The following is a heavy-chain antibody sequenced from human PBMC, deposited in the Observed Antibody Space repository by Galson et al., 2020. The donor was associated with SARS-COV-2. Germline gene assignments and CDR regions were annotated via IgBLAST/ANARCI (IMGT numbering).Heavy chain of an antibody. CDR3: ARGAYYDSNSRADY. CDR2: INPSGGGT. D-gene: IGHD3-22*01. J-gene: IGHJ4*02. CDR1: GYTFTSYY. V-gene: IGHV1-46*01. Sequence: ASAKVSCKASGYTFTSYYMHWVRQAPGQGLEWMGTINPSGGGTNYAQKFQGRVITTRDTSTSTVYMELSSLRSDDTAVYYCARGAYYDSNSRADYWGQGTLVTVSS.